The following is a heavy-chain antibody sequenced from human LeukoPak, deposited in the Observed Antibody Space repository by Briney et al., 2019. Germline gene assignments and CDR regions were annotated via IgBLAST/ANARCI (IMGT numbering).Heavy chain of an antibody. D-gene: IGHD7-27*01. CDR2: IYYSGST. CDR3: ASLGTSLRGYYYYGMDV. CDR1: GGSISSYY. V-gene: IGHV4-59*08. Sequence: SETLSLTCTVSGGSISSYYWSWIRQPPGKGLEWIGYIYYSGSTNYNSSLKSRVTISVDTSKNQFSLKLSSVTAADTAVYYCASLGTSLRGYYYYGMDVWGQGTTVTVSS. J-gene: IGHJ6*02.